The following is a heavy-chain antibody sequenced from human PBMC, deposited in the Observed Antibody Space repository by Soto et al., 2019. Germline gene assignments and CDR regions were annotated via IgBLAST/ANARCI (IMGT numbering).Heavy chain of an antibody. J-gene: IGHJ4*02. CDR3: ARVRFGELFGY. V-gene: IGHV3-53*01. CDR2: IYSGGST. D-gene: IGHD3-10*01. CDR1: GFTVSSNY. Sequence: GRSLRLSCAASGFTVSSNYMSWVRQAPGKGLEWVSVIYSGGSTYYADSVKGRFTISRDNSKNTLYLQMNSLRAEDTAVYYCARVRFGELFGYWGQGTLVNVSS.